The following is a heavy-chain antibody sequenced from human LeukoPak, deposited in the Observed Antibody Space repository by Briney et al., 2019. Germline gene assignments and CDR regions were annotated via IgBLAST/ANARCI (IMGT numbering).Heavy chain of an antibody. V-gene: IGHV4-59*08. J-gene: IGHJ4*02. CDR2: IYYSGST. CDR1: GGSISSYY. CDR3: ANKATTSRSYPFDY. D-gene: IGHD1-26*01. Sequence: PSETLSLTCTVSGGSISSYYWSWIRQPPGKGLEWIGYIYYSGSTNYNPSLKSRVTISVDTSKNQFSLKLSSVTAADTAVYYCANKATTSRSYPFDYWGQGTLVTVSS.